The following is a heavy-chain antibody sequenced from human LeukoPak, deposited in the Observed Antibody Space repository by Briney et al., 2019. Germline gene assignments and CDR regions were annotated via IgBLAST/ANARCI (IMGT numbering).Heavy chain of an antibody. CDR3: ARTYYYDSSGYPIMPFDY. J-gene: IGHJ4*02. Sequence: GGSLRLSCAASGFAFSSYAMSWVRQAPGKGLEWVSAISGSGGSTYYADSVKGRFTISGDNSKNTLYLQMNSLRAEDTAVYYCARTYYYDSSGYPIMPFDYWGQGTLVTVSS. CDR1: GFAFSSYA. D-gene: IGHD3-22*01. V-gene: IGHV3-23*01. CDR2: ISGSGGST.